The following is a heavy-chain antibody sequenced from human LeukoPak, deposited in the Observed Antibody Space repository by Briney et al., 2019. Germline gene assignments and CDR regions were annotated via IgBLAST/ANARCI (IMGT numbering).Heavy chain of an antibody. Sequence: GGSLRLSCAASGFTFSSYGMHWVRRAPGKGLEWVAFIRYDGSNKYYADSVKGRFTISRDNSKNTLYLQMNSLRAEDTAVYYCAKDLGWFGEAYYYYMDVWGKGTTVTISS. D-gene: IGHD3-10*01. CDR2: IRYDGSNK. J-gene: IGHJ6*03. CDR3: AKDLGWFGEAYYYYMDV. CDR1: GFTFSSYG. V-gene: IGHV3-30*02.